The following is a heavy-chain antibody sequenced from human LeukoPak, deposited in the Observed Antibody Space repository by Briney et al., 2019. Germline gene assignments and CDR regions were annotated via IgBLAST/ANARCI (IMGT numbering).Heavy chain of an antibody. D-gene: IGHD6-19*01. CDR3: ARDFTVIAVAGGSESDC. CDR2: ISAYNGNT. Sequence: ASVKVSCKASGYTFTSYGISWVRQAPGQGLEWMGWISAYNGNTNYAQKLQGRVTMTTDTSTSTAYMELRSLRSDDTAVYYCARDFTVIAVAGGSESDCWGQGTLVTVSS. V-gene: IGHV1-18*01. CDR1: GYTFTSYG. J-gene: IGHJ4*02.